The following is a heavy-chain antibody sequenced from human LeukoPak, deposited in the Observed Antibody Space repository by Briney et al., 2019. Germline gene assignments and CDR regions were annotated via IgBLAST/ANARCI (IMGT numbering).Heavy chain of an antibody. V-gene: IGHV3-23*01. Sequence: GGSLRLSCAASGFTFRTFAMSWVRQAPGKGLECVSVISAGGGNTYYADSVKGRFTISRDNSKTTLYLQMNSLRAEDTAVYYCARDSSSYYFDYWGQGTLVTVSS. CDR1: GFTFRTFA. CDR2: ISAGGGNT. D-gene: IGHD6-6*01. CDR3: ARDSSSYYFDY. J-gene: IGHJ4*02.